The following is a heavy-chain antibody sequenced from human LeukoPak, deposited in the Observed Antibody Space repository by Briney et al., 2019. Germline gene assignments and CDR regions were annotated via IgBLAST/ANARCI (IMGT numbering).Heavy chain of an antibody. CDR2: IYYSGST. D-gene: IGHD3-22*01. J-gene: IGHJ4*02. V-gene: IGHV4-39*07. Sequence: SETLSLTCTVSGGSISSSSYYWGWIRQPPGKGLEWFGNIYYSGSTYYNPSLKSRVTISVDTSKNQFSLKLSSVTAADTAVYYCARTYFYDSSDYSYLDYWGQGTLVTVSS. CDR3: ARTYFYDSSDYSYLDY. CDR1: GGSISSSSYY.